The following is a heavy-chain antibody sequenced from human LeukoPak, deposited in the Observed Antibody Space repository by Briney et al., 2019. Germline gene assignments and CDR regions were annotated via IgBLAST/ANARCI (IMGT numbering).Heavy chain of an antibody. V-gene: IGHV5-51*01. CDR1: GYSFTSYW. CDR2: IYPGDSDT. Sequence: GESLKISCKGSGYSFTSYWIGWVRQMPGKGLEWMGIIYPGDSDTRYSPSFQGQVTISADKSISTAYLQWSSLKASDTAMYYCARPMKAAAGINAFDIWGQGTTVTVSS. CDR3: ARPMKAAAGINAFDI. J-gene: IGHJ3*02. D-gene: IGHD6-13*01.